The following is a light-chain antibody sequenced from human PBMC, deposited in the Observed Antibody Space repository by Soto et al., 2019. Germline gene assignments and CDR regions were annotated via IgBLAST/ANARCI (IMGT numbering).Light chain of an antibody. CDR3: QQSYSNPRT. CDR2: AAT. CDR1: QTISSW. Sequence: DIQMTQSPSTLSGAVGDRVTITCRASQTISSWLAWYQHKPGKAPNLLIYAATTLQSGVPSRFSGSGSGTDFTLTISSLQPEYFATYYCQQSYSNPRTFGQGTKVDIK. V-gene: IGKV1-39*01. J-gene: IGKJ1*01.